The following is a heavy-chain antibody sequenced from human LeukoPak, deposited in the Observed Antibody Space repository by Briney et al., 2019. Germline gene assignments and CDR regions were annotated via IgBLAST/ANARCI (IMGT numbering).Heavy chain of an antibody. CDR3: ARAIFSSGWYLVDY. J-gene: IGHJ4*02. D-gene: IGHD6-19*01. Sequence: GGSLRLSCAASGFTFGSYSMNWVRQAPGKGLEWVSSISTSISYIYYADSVKGRFTISRDHAKNSLYLQMNSLRAEDTAVYYCARAIFSSGWYLVDYWGQGTLVTVSS. CDR1: GFTFGSYS. V-gene: IGHV3-21*01. CDR2: ISTSISYI.